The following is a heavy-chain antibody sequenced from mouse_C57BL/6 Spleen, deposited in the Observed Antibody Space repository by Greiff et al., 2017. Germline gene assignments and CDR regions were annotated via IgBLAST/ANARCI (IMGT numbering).Heavy chain of an antibody. V-gene: IGHV2-9-1*01. CDR3: ARGGYYSNYYFDY. Sequence: VKLMESGPGLVAPSQSLSITCTVSGFSLTSYAISWVRQPPGKGLEWLGVIRTGGGTNYNSALKSRLSISKYNAKSQFFLKMNSLQTDDTARYYCARGGYYSNYYFDYWGQGTTLTVSS. J-gene: IGHJ2*01. CDR2: IRTGGGT. D-gene: IGHD2-5*01. CDR1: GFSLTSYA.